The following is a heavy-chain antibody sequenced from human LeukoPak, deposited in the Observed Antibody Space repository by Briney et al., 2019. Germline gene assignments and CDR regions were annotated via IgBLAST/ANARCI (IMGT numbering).Heavy chain of an antibody. V-gene: IGHV3-23*01. D-gene: IGHD3-16*01. Sequence: GGSLRLSCIASGFTFSSYAMTWVRQAPGKGLEWVSSIRGSGGTTNYADSVKGRFTISRDNSKNTLYLQMDSLRAEDTAVYYWGKGGGASSYYYMDVGGKGTTVTVSS. J-gene: IGHJ6*03. CDR1: GFTFSSYA. CDR2: IRGSGGTT. CDR3: GKGGGASSYYYMDV.